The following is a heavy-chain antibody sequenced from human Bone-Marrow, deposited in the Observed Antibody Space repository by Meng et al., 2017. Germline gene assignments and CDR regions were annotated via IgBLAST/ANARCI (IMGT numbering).Heavy chain of an antibody. D-gene: IGHD3-22*01. CDR3: ARALSSGYVDY. CDR2: ISYDGSNK. J-gene: IGHJ4*02. CDR1: GFTFSSDA. Sequence: QVQLVESGGGVVQPGRSLRLSCAASGFTFSSDAMHWVRQAPGKGLEWVAVISYDGSNKYYADSVKGRFTISRDNSKNTLYLQMNSLRAEDTAVYYCARALSSGYVDYWGQGTLVTVSS. V-gene: IGHV3-30*01.